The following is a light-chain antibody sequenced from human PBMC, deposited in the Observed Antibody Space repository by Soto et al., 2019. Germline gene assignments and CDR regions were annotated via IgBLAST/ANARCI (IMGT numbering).Light chain of an antibody. CDR3: QQYSTYPLA. CDR2: AAS. CDR1: QPISTY. Sequence: AIRMTQSPSSISAFTGDRVTITCRASQPISTYLAWYQQKPGTAPTLLIYAASTLQSGVPSRFSGSGSGTDFTLTISCLPSEDFATYFCQQYSTYPLAFGQGTKEEIK. J-gene: IGKJ1*01. V-gene: IGKV1-8*01.